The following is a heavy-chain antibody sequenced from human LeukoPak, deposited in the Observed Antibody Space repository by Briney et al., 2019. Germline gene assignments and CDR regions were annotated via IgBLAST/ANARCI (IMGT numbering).Heavy chain of an antibody. CDR3: ARALGRGVTTTLPYCYYGMDV. V-gene: IGHV4-30-4*01. Sequence: SQTLSLTCTVSGGSISSGDYYWSWIRQPPGKGLKWIGYIYYSGSTYYNPSLKSRVTISVDTSKNQFPLKLSSVAAADTAVYYCARALGRGVTTTLPYCYYGMDVWRQGTTVTVS. J-gene: IGHJ6*02. CDR2: IYYSGST. D-gene: IGHD4-17*01. CDR1: GGSISSGDYY.